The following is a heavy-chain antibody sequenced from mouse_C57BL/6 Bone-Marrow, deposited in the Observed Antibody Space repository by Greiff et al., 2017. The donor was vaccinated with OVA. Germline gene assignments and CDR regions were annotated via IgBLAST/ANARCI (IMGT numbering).Heavy chain of an antibody. V-gene: IGHV5-6*01. CDR3: ASHDAYSNAFAY. J-gene: IGHJ3*01. CDR2: ISSGGSYT. CDR1: GFTFSSYG. Sequence: EVQRVESGGDLVKPGGSLKLSCAASGFTFSSYGMTWVRQTPDKRLEWVANISSGGSYTYYPESVKGRFTISRDNAKNTAYLQMSSLKSEDSALYSCASHDAYSNAFAYWGQGTLVTVSA. D-gene: IGHD2-5*01.